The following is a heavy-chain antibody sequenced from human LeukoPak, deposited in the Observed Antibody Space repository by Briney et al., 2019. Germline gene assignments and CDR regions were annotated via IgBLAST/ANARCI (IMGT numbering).Heavy chain of an antibody. CDR1: GGSISRTNHY. CDR2: IYYSGST. V-gene: IGHV4-39*07. Sequence: SETLSLTCTVSGGSISRTNHYWGWIRQPPGKGLEWIGNIYYSGSTYYNPSLKSRVTISVDTSKNQFSLKLSSVTAADTAVYYCARVGRWNRGGFDYWGQGTLVTVSS. J-gene: IGHJ4*02. D-gene: IGHD1-1*01. CDR3: ARVGRWNRGGFDY.